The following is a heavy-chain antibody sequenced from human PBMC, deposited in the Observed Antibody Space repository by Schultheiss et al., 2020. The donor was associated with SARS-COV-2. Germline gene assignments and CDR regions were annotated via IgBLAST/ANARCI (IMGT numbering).Heavy chain of an antibody. J-gene: IGHJ4*02. V-gene: IGHV3-48*04. CDR1: GFTFSSYS. CDR2: ISSSGSTI. D-gene: IGHD2-21*01. Sequence: GESLKISCAASGFTFSSYSMNWVRQAPGKGLEWVSYISSSGSTIYYADSVKGRFTISRDNAKNSLYLQMNSLRAEDTAVYYCARSSVVVARDNYWGQGTLVTVSS. CDR3: ARSSVVVARDNY.